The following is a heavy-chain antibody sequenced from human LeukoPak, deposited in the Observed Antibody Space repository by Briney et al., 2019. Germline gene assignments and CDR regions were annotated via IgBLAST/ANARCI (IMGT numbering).Heavy chain of an antibody. V-gene: IGHV4-4*07. CDR3: ARGFLGDYFGSGSYYVFDY. CDR2: FYPSGST. D-gene: IGHD3-10*01. CDR1: GGSISSYY. Sequence: SETLSLTCTVSGGSISSYYWSWIRQPAGKGLEWIGRFYPSGSTKYNPSLKSRVTMSEDTSKNQFSLKLSSVTAADTAVYYCARGFLGDYFGSGSYYVFDYWGQGTLVTVPS. J-gene: IGHJ4*02.